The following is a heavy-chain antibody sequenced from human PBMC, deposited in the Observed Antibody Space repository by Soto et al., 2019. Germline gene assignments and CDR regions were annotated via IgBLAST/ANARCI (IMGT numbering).Heavy chain of an antibody. CDR3: ARVPFVGYFDWLDP. J-gene: IGHJ5*02. D-gene: IGHD3-9*01. Sequence: SSETLSLTCSVSGASISSYYWTWIRQPPGGGLEWIGYMHHTQGTNDNPSLRGRVHMSIDTSMNQLSLRLTSVTAADTAVYYCARVPFVGYFDWLDPWGHGTLVTVSS. V-gene: IGHV4-59*01. CDR1: GASISSYY. CDR2: MHHTQGT.